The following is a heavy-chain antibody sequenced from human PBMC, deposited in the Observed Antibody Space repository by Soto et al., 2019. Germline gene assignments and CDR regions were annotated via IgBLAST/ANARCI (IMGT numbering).Heavy chain of an antibody. CDR3: AKPGRYDSSGYYPYFDY. D-gene: IGHD3-22*01. CDR2: ISGSGGST. CDR1: GFTFSSYA. V-gene: IGHV3-23*01. J-gene: IGHJ4*02. Sequence: PXVSLRLSCAASGFTFSSYAMSWVRQAPGKGLEWVSAISGSGGSTYYADSVKGRFTISRDNSKNTVYLQMNSLRAEDTAVYYCAKPGRYDSSGYYPYFDYWGQGALVTVSS.